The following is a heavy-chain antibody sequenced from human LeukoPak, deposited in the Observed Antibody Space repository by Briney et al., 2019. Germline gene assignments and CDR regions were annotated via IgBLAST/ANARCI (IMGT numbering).Heavy chain of an antibody. CDR1: GGSISSGSYY. V-gene: IGHV4-61*02. CDR3: ASARCSSTSCYSVFDY. D-gene: IGHD2-2*01. CDR2: IYTSGST. J-gene: IGHJ4*02. Sequence: PSETLSLTCTVSGGSISSGSYYWSWIRQPAGKGLEWIGRIYTSGSTNYNPSLKSRVTISVDTSKNQFSLKLSSVTAADTAVYYCASARCSSTSCYSVFDYWGQGTLVTVSS.